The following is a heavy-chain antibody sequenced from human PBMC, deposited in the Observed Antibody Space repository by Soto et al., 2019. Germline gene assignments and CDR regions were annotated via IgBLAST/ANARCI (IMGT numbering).Heavy chain of an antibody. CDR2: IYYSGST. CDR1: GGSVSSGSYY. D-gene: IGHD3-10*01. V-gene: IGHV4-61*01. Sequence: SETLSLTCTVSGGSVSSGSYYWSWIRQPPGKGLEWIGYIYYSGSTNYNPSLKSRVTISVDTSKNQFSLKLSSVTAAGTAVYYCARGSGNYYYYGMDVWGQGTTVTVSS. CDR3: ARGSGNYYYYGMDV. J-gene: IGHJ6*02.